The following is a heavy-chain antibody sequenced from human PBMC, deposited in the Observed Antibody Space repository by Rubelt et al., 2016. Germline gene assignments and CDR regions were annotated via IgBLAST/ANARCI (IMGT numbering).Heavy chain of an antibody. CDR3: ARGWAAGYNLDY. CDR2: ISGSGGST. V-gene: IGHV3-23*01. D-gene: IGHD5-24*01. J-gene: IGHJ4*02. CDR1: GFTFSSYA. Sequence: GGSLRLSCAASGFTFSSYAMSWVRQAPGKGLEWVSAISGSGGSTYYADSVKGRFTISGDNAKNSLYLQMNSLRAEDTAVYYCARGWAAGYNLDYWGQGTLVTVSS.